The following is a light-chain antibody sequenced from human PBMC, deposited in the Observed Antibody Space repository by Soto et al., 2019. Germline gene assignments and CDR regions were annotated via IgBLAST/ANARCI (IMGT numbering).Light chain of an antibody. CDR2: DAS. V-gene: IGKV3-11*01. CDR3: QRRSNSPPMWT. CDR1: ERIGTY. J-gene: IGKJ1*01. Sequence: EIVLTQSPGTLSLSPGDRATLSCRASERIGTYLAWYQQKPGQAPRLLIYDASNRATGVPARFSGTGSGTDFTLTISSLESEDFAVSFYQRRSNSPPMWTFGQGTKVEIK.